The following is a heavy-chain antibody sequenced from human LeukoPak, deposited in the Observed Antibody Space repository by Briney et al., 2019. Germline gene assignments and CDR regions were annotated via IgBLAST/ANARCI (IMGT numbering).Heavy chain of an antibody. J-gene: IGHJ3*02. D-gene: IGHD2-2*01. CDR3: ARRGGSTNYDAFDI. CDR1: GFTFSSYW. Sequence: HPGGSLRLSCAASGFTFSSYWMSWVRQAPGKGLEWVANIKQDGSEKYYVDSVKGRFTISRDNAKNSLYLQMNSLRAEDTGVYYCARRGGSTNYDAFDIWGQGTMVTVSS. V-gene: IGHV3-7*01. CDR2: IKQDGSEK.